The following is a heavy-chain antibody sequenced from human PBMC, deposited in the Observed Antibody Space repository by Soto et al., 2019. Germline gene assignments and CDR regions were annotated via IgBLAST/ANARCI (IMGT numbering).Heavy chain of an antibody. CDR2: ISAYNGNT. Sequence: GASVKVSCKASGYTFTSYGISWVRQAPGQGLEWMGWISAYNGNTNYAQKLQGRVTMTTDTSASTAYMELRSLRSDDTAVYYCARDQHYSYDSSGYFNTKHDFDYWGQGTLVTV. CDR3: ARDQHYSYDSSGYFNTKHDFDY. J-gene: IGHJ4*02. CDR1: GYTFTSYG. D-gene: IGHD3-22*01. V-gene: IGHV1-18*04.